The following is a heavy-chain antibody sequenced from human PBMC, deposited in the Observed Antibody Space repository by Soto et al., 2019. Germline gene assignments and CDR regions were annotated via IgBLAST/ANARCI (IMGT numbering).Heavy chain of an antibody. J-gene: IGHJ4*02. D-gene: IGHD3-16*01. CDR3: AKDRVESGLGEIDY. CDR1: GFSFSNNG. V-gene: IGHV3-30*18. CDR2: ISYDGSKK. Sequence: VQLVESGGGLVQPGGSLRLSCAASGFSFSNNGMHWVRQAPGKGREWVAIISYDGSKKYYADSVKGRFTISRDNSKNTLYLQMNSLRVEDTAVYYCAKDRVESGLGEIDYWGQGTLVTVSS.